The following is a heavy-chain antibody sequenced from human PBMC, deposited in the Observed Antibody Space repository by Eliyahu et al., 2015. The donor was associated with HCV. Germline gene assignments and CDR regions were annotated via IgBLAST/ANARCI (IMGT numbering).Heavy chain of an antibody. CDR2: IYYSGST. J-gene: IGHJ4*02. V-gene: IGHV4-59*12. D-gene: IGHD4-17*01. CDR1: GASIXNYY. Sequence: QVQLQESGPGLVKPSETLSLTCTVSGASIXNYYWSWIRRPPGKGLEWIGNIYYSGSTNYNPSLKSRATISVDTSKNQFSLNLSSVTAADTAVYFCARRDYGDYFDYWGQGALVTVSS. CDR3: ARRDYGDYFDY.